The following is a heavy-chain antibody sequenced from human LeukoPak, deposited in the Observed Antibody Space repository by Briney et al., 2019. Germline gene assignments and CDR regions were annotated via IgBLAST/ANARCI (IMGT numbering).Heavy chain of an antibody. Sequence: PGGSLRLSCAASGFTFSTYAMNWVRQAPGKGLEWVSAIGGSGDCTYYAGSVKGRFTISRDNSKNTLYLQMNSLRAEDTAVYYCAKERYSGYSYGYDDYWGQGTLVTVSS. D-gene: IGHD5-18*01. J-gene: IGHJ4*02. V-gene: IGHV3-23*01. CDR3: AKERYSGYSYGYDDY. CDR2: IGGSGDCT. CDR1: GFTFSTYA.